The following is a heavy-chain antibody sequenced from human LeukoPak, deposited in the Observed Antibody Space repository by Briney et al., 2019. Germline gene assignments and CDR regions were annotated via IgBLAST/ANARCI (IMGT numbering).Heavy chain of an antibody. CDR2: IYTSGST. J-gene: IGHJ6*02. Sequence: SETLSLTCTVSGGSISSYYWSWIRQPAGKGLEWIGRIYTSGSTNYNPSLKSRVTMSVDTSKNQFSLKLSSVTAADTAVYYCARVSNSIAVAGTGYYNGMDVWGQGTTVTVSS. V-gene: IGHV4-4*07. CDR1: GGSISSYY. CDR3: ARVSNSIAVAGTGYYNGMDV. D-gene: IGHD6-19*01.